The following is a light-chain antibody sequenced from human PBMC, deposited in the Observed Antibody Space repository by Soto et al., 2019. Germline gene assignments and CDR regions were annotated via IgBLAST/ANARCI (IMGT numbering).Light chain of an antibody. CDR2: AAS. CDR3: QQSHGIPYT. Sequence: DIQMTQSPSSLSASVGDRVTIICRASQTITGYLNWYQQRPGKAPKLLIYAASSLQSGVPSRFSGSGSGTDFTLTINSLQPEDFATYYCQQSHGIPYTFGQGTKLEIK. J-gene: IGKJ2*01. CDR1: QTITGY. V-gene: IGKV1-39*01.